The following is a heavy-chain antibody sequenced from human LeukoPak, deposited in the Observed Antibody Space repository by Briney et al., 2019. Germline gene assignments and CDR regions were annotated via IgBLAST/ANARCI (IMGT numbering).Heavy chain of an antibody. CDR1: GGSISDYH. CDR2: IYTSGST. J-gene: IGHJ4*02. D-gene: IGHD5-24*01. Sequence: SETLSLTCTVSGGSISDYHWTWIRQPAGKGLEWIGRIYTSGSTNCNPSLKSRVTMSVDTSNNQFSLKLTSVTAADTAVYYCARKDGDVWGQGTLVTVSS. V-gene: IGHV4-4*07. CDR3: ARKDGDV.